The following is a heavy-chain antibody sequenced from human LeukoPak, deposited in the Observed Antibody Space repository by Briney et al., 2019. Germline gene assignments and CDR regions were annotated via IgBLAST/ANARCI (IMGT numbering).Heavy chain of an antibody. CDR1: GFTFSSYG. J-gene: IGHJ6*02. V-gene: IGHV3-33*01. Sequence: GRSLRLSCAASGFTFSSYGMHWVRQAPGKGLEWVAVIWYDGSNKYYADSVKGRFTISRDNSKNTLYLQMNSLRAEDTAVYYCARDFTSITMVRYGMDVWGQGTTVTVSS. CDR3: ARDFTSITMVRYGMDV. CDR2: IWYDGSNK. D-gene: IGHD3-10*01.